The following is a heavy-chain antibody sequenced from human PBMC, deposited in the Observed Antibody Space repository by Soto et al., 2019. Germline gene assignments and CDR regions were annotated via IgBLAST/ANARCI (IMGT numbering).Heavy chain of an antibody. V-gene: IGHV1-69*13. D-gene: IGHD5-18*01. J-gene: IGHJ4*02. CDR2: ITPIYPTT. Sequence: SVKVSCKASGGTFYTYTFSWVRQAPGQGLEWMGSITPIYPTTNYAEKFQGRLTVTADGSTNTAYMELNSLTSEDTAVYYCARIPRFSFPTSDDLDSWGQGTLVTVS. CDR3: ARIPRFSFPTSDDLDS. CDR1: GGTFYTYT.